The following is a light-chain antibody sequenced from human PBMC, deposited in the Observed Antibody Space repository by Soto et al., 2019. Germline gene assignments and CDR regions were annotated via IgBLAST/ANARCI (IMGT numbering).Light chain of an antibody. CDR2: DAS. CDR1: QTVRNNY. CDR3: QQFSSYPLT. V-gene: IGKV3-20*01. J-gene: IGKJ4*01. Sequence: EFVLTQSPCTPSLSPGERATLSCRASQTVRNNYLAWYQQKPGQAPRLLIYDASSRATGIPDRFSGGGSGTDFTLTISRLEHEDFAVYYCQQFSSYPLTFGGGTKVDIK.